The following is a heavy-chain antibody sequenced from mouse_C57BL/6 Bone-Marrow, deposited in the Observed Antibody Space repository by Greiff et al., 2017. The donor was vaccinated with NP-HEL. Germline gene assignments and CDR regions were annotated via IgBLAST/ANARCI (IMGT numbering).Heavy chain of an antibody. CDR1: GFSLTSYG. CDR3: GGGIAY. J-gene: IGHJ3*01. CDR2: IWRGGST. V-gene: IGHV2-2*01. Sequence: VKLQESGPGLVQPSQSLSITCTVSGFSLTSYGVHWVRQSPGKGLEWLGVIWRGGSTAYNAAFISRLGIRKDKTKSQVFFKMKSLQADDTARYYCGGGIAYWGQGTLVTVSA.